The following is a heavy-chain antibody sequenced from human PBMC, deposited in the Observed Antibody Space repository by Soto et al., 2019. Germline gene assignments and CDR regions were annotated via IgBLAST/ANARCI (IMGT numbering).Heavy chain of an antibody. V-gene: IGHV4-38-2*02. J-gene: IGHJ5*02. Sequence: SETLSLTCAVSDYSIGRGYYWGWIRQPPGGGLEWIGSIYHSGNTHYNPSLKSRVTIPVDTSKNQFSLKLKSVTAADTAVYFCAREYSSSAGWFDPWGQGAQVTVSS. CDR1: DYSIGRGYY. CDR3: AREYSSSAGWFDP. CDR2: IYHSGNT. D-gene: IGHD6-6*01.